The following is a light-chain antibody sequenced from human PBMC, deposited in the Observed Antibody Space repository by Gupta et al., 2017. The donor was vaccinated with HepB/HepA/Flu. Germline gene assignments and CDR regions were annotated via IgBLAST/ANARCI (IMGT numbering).Light chain of an antibody. CDR3: YSTDSSGFSHV. Sequence: SYELTQPPSVSVSPGQTARITCSGDALPKKYAYWYQQQSGQAPVLVIYEDSKRPSGIPERFSGSSSGTTATLTISGAQVEDEADHYCYSTDSSGFSHVFGTGTKVTVL. CDR2: EDS. CDR1: ALPKKY. J-gene: IGLJ1*01. V-gene: IGLV3-10*01.